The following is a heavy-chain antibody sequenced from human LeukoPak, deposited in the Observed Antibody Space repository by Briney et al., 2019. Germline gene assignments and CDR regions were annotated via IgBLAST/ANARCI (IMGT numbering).Heavy chain of an antibody. D-gene: IGHD1-26*01. CDR3: ARGLASGSFTTDFDY. Sequence: GASVKVSCKASGYSFTGYYMHWVRQAPGQGLEWMGWINPNSGGTNYAQKFQGRVTMTRDTSISTAYMELSRLRSDDTAVYYCARGLASGSFTTDFDYWGQGSLVTVSS. V-gene: IGHV1-2*02. CDR1: GYSFTGYY. CDR2: INPNSGGT. J-gene: IGHJ4*02.